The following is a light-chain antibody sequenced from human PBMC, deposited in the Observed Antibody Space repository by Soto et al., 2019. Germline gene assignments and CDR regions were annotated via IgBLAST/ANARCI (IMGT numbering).Light chain of an antibody. CDR2: DNS. J-gene: IGLJ1*01. V-gene: IGLV1-40*01. CDR3: QSYDSSLSGYV. CDR1: SSNIGAHYE. Sequence: QPVLTQPPSVSGAPGQRVTISCTGSSSNIGAHYEVHWYQQLPGTAPKLLMYDNSNRPSGVPDRFSGSKSGTSASLAITGLQAEDEADYYCQSYDSSLSGYVFGSGTKVTVL.